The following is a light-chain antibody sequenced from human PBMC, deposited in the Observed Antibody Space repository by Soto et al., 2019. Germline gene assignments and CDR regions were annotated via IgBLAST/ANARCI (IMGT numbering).Light chain of an antibody. Sequence: QSALTQPPSASGSPGQSVTISCTGTSSDVGGYNYVSWYQQHPGKVPKLMIYEVSKRPSGVPDRFSGSKSGYTASLTVSGLQAEDEADYYCSSYAGRNTLVFGGGTKLTVL. CDR1: SSDVGGYNY. J-gene: IGLJ2*01. V-gene: IGLV2-8*01. CDR2: EVS. CDR3: SSYAGRNTLV.